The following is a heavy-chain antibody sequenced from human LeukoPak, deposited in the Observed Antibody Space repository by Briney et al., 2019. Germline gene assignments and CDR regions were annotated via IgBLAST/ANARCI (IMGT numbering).Heavy chain of an antibody. D-gene: IGHD2-15*01. CDR1: GFTFSSYA. Sequence: GGSLRLSCAASGFTFSSYAMSWVRQAPGKGLERVSAISGSGGYTNYADSVKGRFTISRDNSKNTLYLQMNSLRGEDTAIYCCAKGGGSWLRAQFGYWGQGTLVTVSS. V-gene: IGHV3-23*01. CDR3: AKGGGSWLRAQFGY. J-gene: IGHJ4*02. CDR2: ISGSGGYT.